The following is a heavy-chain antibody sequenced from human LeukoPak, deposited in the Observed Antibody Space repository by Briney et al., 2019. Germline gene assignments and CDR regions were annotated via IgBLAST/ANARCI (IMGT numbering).Heavy chain of an antibody. Sequence: GGSLRLSCAASGFTFRTYDFHWVRQAPGKGLEWVAVISYDGSNKYYADSVKGRFTISRDNSKNTLYLQMNSLRAEDTAVYYCASSDYDSSGYLDYWGQGTLVTVSS. CDR3: ASSDYDSSGYLDY. D-gene: IGHD3-22*01. J-gene: IGHJ4*02. CDR2: ISYDGSNK. CDR1: GFTFRTYD. V-gene: IGHV3-30-3*01.